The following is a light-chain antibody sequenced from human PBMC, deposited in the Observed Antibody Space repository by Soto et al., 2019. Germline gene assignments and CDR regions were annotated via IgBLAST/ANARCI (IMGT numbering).Light chain of an antibody. J-gene: IGKJ2*01. CDR3: QQYNTYS. CDR1: RIISNW. V-gene: IGKV1-5*03. CDR2: GAS. Sequence: DIQMTQSPPTLSASVGDRVTITCRANRIISNWLAWYQQKPGKAPKLLIYGASTLERGVPSRFSGSGSGTEFTLTISSLQPDDFATYYCQQYNTYSFGQGTHLEIK.